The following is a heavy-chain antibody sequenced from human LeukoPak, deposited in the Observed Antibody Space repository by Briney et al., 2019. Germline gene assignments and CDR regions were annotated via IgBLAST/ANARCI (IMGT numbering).Heavy chain of an antibody. CDR1: GFIFSSYE. Sequence: GGSLRLSCAASGFIFSSYEMNWVRQAPGKGLEWVSYISSSGTTIYYADSVKGRFTFSRDNAKNSLYLQMNSLIAEDTAVYYCATSGTDAFDIWGQGTMVTVSS. J-gene: IGHJ3*02. V-gene: IGHV3-48*03. D-gene: IGHD3-10*01. CDR3: ATSGTDAFDI. CDR2: ISSSGTTI.